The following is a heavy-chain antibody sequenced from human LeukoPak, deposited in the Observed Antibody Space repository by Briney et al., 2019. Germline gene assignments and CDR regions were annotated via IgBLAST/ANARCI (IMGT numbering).Heavy chain of an antibody. CDR2: IYYSGST. Sequence: SETLSLTCTVSGGSISSSSYYWSWIRQPPGKGLEWIGYIYYSGSTYYNPSLKSRVTISLDTSKNQFSLRLTSVTAADTAVYYCARAIASSGSRLFDYWGQGTLVTVSS. V-gene: IGHV4-30-4*01. J-gene: IGHJ4*02. CDR1: GGSISSSSYY. D-gene: IGHD3-10*01. CDR3: ARAIASSGSRLFDY.